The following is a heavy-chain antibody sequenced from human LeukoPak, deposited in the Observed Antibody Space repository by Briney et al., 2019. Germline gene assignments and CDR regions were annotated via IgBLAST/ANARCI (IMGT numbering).Heavy chain of an antibody. CDR2: ISSSSSYT. J-gene: IGHJ4*02. V-gene: IGHV3-11*05. Sequence: GGSLTLSCAASGFTFSDYYMTWVRQAPGKGLEWVSYISSSSSYTNYAHSVKGRFTISRDNGKNSLYLQMNSLRAEDTAVYYCARESDYYGSGSYLRVWGQGTLVTVSS. CDR1: GFTFSDYY. CDR3: ARESDYYGSGSYLRV. D-gene: IGHD3-10*01.